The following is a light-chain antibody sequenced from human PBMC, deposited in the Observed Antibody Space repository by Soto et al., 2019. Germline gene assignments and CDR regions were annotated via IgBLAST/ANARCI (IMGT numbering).Light chain of an antibody. V-gene: IGKV3-20*01. CDR3: QQYGGSPPWT. CDR2: AAS. CDR1: HSVGNNY. Sequence: GLTQTKDTLSLSPGERATISCRASHSVGNNYLAWYQQKHGQAPSLXXFAASSRATGVPPRLTASGSGTDLTLTISRVEPADFAVYVCQQYGGSPPWTFGQGTQVDIK. J-gene: IGKJ1*01.